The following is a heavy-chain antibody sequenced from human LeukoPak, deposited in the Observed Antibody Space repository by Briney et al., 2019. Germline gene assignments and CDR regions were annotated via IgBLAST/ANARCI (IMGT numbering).Heavy chain of an antibody. Sequence: ASVKVSCKASGYTFTSYGISWVRQAPGQGLEWMGWISAYNGNTNYAQKLQGRVTMTTDTSTSTAYMELRSLRSDDTAVYYCARDDLYCSGGSCYFWFDPWGQGTLVTVSS. CDR1: GYTFTSYG. CDR2: ISAYNGNT. CDR3: ARDDLYCSGGSCYFWFDP. J-gene: IGHJ5*02. V-gene: IGHV1-18*01. D-gene: IGHD2-15*01.